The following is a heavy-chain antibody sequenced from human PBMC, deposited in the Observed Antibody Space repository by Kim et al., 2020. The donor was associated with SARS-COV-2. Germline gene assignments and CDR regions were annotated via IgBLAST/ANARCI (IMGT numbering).Heavy chain of an antibody. V-gene: IGHV3-48*01. Sequence: STLYSAASGKGRFTISRDNAKNSLYLQMNSLRAEDTAVYYCASLMATISDYWGQGTLVTVSS. J-gene: IGHJ4*02. CDR2: STL. CDR3: ASLMATISDY. D-gene: IGHD5-12*01.